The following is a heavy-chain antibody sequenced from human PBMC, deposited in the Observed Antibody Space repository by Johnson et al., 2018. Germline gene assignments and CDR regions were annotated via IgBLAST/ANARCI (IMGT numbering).Heavy chain of an antibody. D-gene: IGHD3-10*01. Sequence: QVQLQESGPGLVKPSETLSLTCTVSGGSISSYYWSWIRQPPGQGLEWIGYIYYSGRTNYNPSLKSRVTIPVDTSKNQFSLKLSSVTAADTAVYYGARGITMVRGVMMHYYYGMDVWGQGTTVTVSS. V-gene: IGHV4-59*01. CDR2: IYYSGRT. CDR3: ARGITMVRGVMMHYYYGMDV. CDR1: GGSISSYY. J-gene: IGHJ6*02.